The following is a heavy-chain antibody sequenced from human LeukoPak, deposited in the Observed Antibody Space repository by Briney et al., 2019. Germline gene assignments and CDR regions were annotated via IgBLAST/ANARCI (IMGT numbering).Heavy chain of an antibody. D-gene: IGHD3-10*01. J-gene: IGHJ4*02. CDR3: ARGNSGGEY. CDR1: GFTFSSHS. V-gene: IGHV3-48*01. CDR2: ISSSSTTI. Sequence: GGSLRLSCAASGFTFSSHSMIWVRQAPGKGLEWVSYISSSSTTIYYADSVKGRFTISRDNAKNSLYLQMNSLRAEDTAVYYCARGNSGGEYWGQGTLVSVSS.